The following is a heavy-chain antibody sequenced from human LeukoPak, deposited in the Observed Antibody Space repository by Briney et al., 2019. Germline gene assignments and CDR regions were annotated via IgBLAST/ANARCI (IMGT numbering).Heavy chain of an antibody. CDR1: GFTLSTYA. CDR2: ISDSGDNT. D-gene: IGHD1/OR15-1a*01. J-gene: IGHJ4*02. Sequence: GGSLRLSCAASGFTLSTYAMSWVRQAPGKGLEWVSAISDSGDNTHYADSVKGRFTISRDSSKSTLYLQMNSLRADDTAVYYCAKVYWNNYYYDYWGQGTLVTVSP. V-gene: IGHV3-23*01. CDR3: AKVYWNNYYYDY.